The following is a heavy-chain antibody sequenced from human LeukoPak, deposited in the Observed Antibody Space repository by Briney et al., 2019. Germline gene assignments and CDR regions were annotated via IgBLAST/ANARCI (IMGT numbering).Heavy chain of an antibody. CDR3: ATSIELRPTLDAFDI. J-gene: IGHJ3*02. D-gene: IGHD2/OR15-2a*01. CDR2: ISAYNGNT. CDR1: GYTFTSYG. V-gene: IGHV1-18*01. Sequence: GASVKVSCKASGYTFTSYGISWVRQAPGQGLEWMGWISAYNGNTNYAQKLQGRVTMTTDTSTSTAYMELRSLRSDDTAVYYCATSIELRPTLDAFDIWGQGTMVTVSS.